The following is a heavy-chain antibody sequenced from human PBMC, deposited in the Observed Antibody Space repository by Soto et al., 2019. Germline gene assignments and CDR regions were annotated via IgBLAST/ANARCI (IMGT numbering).Heavy chain of an antibody. CDR2: IYYSGST. CDR3: ARGAYYYGSGSANNWFDP. D-gene: IGHD3-10*01. Sequence: SETLSLTCTVSGGSISSYYWSWIRQPPGKGLEWIGYIYYSGSTNYNPSLKSRVTISVDTSKNQFSLKLSSVTAADTAVYYCARGAYYYGSGSANNWFDPWGQGTLVTVSS. J-gene: IGHJ5*02. CDR1: GGSISSYY. V-gene: IGHV4-59*01.